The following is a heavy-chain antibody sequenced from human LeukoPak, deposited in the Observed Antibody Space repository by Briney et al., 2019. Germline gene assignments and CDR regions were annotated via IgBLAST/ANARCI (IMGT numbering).Heavy chain of an antibody. D-gene: IGHD2-2*01. CDR2: IKQDGSEK. CDR1: GFTFSS. CDR3: ASGYCSSTRCYPNWFDP. J-gene: IGHJ5*02. Sequence: GGSLRLSCVASGFTFSSWVRQAPGKGPEWVANIKQDGSEKYYVDSVKGRFTISRDNAKNSLYLQMNNLRAEDTAVYYCASGYCSSTRCYPNWFDPWGQGTLVTVSS. V-gene: IGHV3-7*01.